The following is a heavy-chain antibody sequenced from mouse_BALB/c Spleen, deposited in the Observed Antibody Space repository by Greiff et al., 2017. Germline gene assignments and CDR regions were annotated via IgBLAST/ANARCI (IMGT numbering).Heavy chain of an antibody. CDR1: GYTFTSYW. J-gene: IGHJ4*01. Sequence: QVQLHQSGAELVKPGASVKLSCKTSGYTFTSYWIQWVKQRPGQGLGWIGEIFPGTGTTYYNEKFKGKATLTIDTSSSTAYMQLSSLTSEDSAVYFCARADGNYGAMDYWGQGTSVTVSS. CDR3: ARADGNYGAMDY. D-gene: IGHD2-1*01. CDR2: IFPGTGTT. V-gene: IGHV1S132*01.